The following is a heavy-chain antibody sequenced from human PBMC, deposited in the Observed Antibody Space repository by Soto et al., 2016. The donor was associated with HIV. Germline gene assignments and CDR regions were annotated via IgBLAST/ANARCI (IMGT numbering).Heavy chain of an antibody. D-gene: IGHD1-26*01. V-gene: IGHV3-23*01. CDR1: GFTFSSYA. Sequence: EVQLLESGGGLVQPGGSLRLSCAASGFTFSSYAMSWVRQTPGKGLEWVSAISGSGDSTYYADSVKGRFTISRDSSKNTLYLQMNSLRAEDTAVYYCAKDLEIFDEWEVLLEFDYWGQGTLVTVPS. J-gene: IGHJ4*02. CDR3: AKDLEIFDEWEVLLEFDY. CDR2: ISGSGDST.